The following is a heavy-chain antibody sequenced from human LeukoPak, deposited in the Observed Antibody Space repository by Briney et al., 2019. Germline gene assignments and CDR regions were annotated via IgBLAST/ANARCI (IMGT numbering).Heavy chain of an antibody. V-gene: IGHV1-2*02. CDR2: INPNSGGT. J-gene: IGHJ3*02. CDR1: GYTFTGYY. Sequence: ASVKVSCEASGYTFTGYYMHWVRQAPGQGLEWMGWINPNSGGTNYAQKFQGRVTMTRDTSISTAYMELSRLRSDDTAVYYCARDLQWPGAFDIWGQGTMVTVSS. CDR3: ARDLQWPGAFDI. D-gene: IGHD6-19*01.